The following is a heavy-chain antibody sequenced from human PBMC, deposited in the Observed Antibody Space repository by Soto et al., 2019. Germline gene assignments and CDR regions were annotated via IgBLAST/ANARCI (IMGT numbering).Heavy chain of an antibody. Sequence: PSETLSLTCTVSGGSISNSNYYWGWIRQPPGKGLEWIGSIYYSGSTYYNPSLKSRVTISVDTSKNQFSLKLSSVTAADTAVYYCARQSINMIILVITGCFDPWGQGTLVTVSS. D-gene: IGHD3-22*01. CDR2: IYYSGST. V-gene: IGHV4-39*01. CDR3: ARQSINMIILVITGCFDP. CDR1: GGSISNSNYY. J-gene: IGHJ5*02.